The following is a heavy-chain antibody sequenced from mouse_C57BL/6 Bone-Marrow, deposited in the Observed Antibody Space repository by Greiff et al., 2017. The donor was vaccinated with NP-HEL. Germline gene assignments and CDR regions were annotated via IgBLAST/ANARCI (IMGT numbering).Heavy chain of an antibody. CDR1: GFTFSDYY. J-gene: IGHJ2*01. Sequence: EVKLMESGGGLVQPGGSLSLSCAASGFTFSDYYMSWVRQPPGKALEWLGFIRNKANGYTTEYSASVKGRLTISRDNSQSILYLQMNALRAEDRATYYCARRDSNYPFDYWGQGTTLTVSS. D-gene: IGHD2-5*01. CDR3: ARRDSNYPFDY. V-gene: IGHV7-3*01. CDR2: IRNKANGYTT.